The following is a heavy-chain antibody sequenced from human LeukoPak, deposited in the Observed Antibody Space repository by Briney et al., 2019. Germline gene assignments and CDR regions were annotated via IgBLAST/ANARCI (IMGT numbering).Heavy chain of an antibody. Sequence: GASVKVSCKASGYTFTSYVISWVRQAPGQGLEWMGWINPNSGGTSYAQKFQGRVTMTRDTSISTAYMELSRLRSDDTAVYYCARDRRSGYLASKNWFDPWGQGTLVTVSS. J-gene: IGHJ5*02. CDR1: GYTFTSYV. V-gene: IGHV1-2*02. D-gene: IGHD5-12*01. CDR2: INPNSGGT. CDR3: ARDRRSGYLASKNWFDP.